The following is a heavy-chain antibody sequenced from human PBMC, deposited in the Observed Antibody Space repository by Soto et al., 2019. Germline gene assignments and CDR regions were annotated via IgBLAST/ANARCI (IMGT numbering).Heavy chain of an antibody. CDR3: ARYDYNSYYFDL. V-gene: IGHV3-30*04. CDR1: GFIFKNYA. D-gene: IGHD4-4*01. J-gene: IGHJ4*02. CDR2: ISYDGSNK. Sequence: PGGSLRLSCAASGFIFKNYAMHWVRQAPGMGLEWVAVISYDGSNKYYADSVKGRFTISRDNSKKTLYLQMKSLRVEETAVYYCARYDYNSYYFDLWGQGTLVTVSS.